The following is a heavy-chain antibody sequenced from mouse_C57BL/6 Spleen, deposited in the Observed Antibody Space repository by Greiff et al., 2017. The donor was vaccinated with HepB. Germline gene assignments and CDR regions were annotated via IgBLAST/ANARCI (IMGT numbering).Heavy chain of an antibody. CDR2: ISDGGSYT. J-gene: IGHJ4*01. Sequence: DVMLVESGGGLVKPGGSLKLSCAASGFTFSSYAMSWVRQTPEKRLEWVATISDGGSYTYYPDNVKGRFTISRDNAKNNLYLQMSHLKSEDTAMYYCARANWDGRYAMDYWGQGTSVTVSS. CDR3: ARANWDGRYAMDY. V-gene: IGHV5-4*03. CDR1: GFTFSSYA. D-gene: IGHD4-1*01.